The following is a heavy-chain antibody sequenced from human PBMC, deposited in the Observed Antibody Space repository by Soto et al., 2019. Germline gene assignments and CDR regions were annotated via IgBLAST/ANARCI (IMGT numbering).Heavy chain of an antibody. V-gene: IGHV4-61*01. D-gene: IGHD4-17*01. J-gene: IGHJ4*02. CDR2: IYYSGST. CDR1: GGSVSSGSYY. Sequence: QVQLQESGPGLVKPSETLSLTCTVSGGSVSSGSYYWSWIRQPPGKGLEWIGYIYYSGSTNYNPSLKSRVTISVDTSKNQFSLKLSSVTAADTAVYYCARSPLTYGGTTHFDYWGQGTLVTVSS. CDR3: ARSPLTYGGTTHFDY.